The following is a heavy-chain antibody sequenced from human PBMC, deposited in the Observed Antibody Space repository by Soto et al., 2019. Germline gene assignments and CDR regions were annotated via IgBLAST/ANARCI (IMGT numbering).Heavy chain of an antibody. CDR2: INPSGGST. D-gene: IGHD6-19*01. V-gene: IGHV1-46*03. CDR3: ARGAVAGQNYYYYMDV. CDR1: GYTFTSYY. Sequence: ASVKPCCKASGYTFTSYYMHWVRQAHGQGLEWMGIINPSGGSTSYAQKFQGRVTMTRDTSTSTVYMELSSLRSEDTAVYYCARGAVAGQNYYYYMDVWGKGTTVTVSS. J-gene: IGHJ6*03.